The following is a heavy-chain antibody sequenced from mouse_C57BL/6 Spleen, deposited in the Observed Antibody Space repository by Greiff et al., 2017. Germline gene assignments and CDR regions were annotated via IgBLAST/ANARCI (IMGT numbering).Heavy chain of an antibody. Sequence: EVKLVESGGGLVKPGGSLKLSCAASGFTFSSYAMSWVRQTPEKRLEWVATISDGGSYTYYPDNVKGRFTISRDNAKNNLYLQMSHLKSEDTAMYYCARDGYGSSYEWFAYWGQGTLVTVSA. CDR2: ISDGGSYT. D-gene: IGHD1-1*01. CDR1: GFTFSSYA. V-gene: IGHV5-4*01. J-gene: IGHJ3*01. CDR3: ARDGYGSSYEWFAY.